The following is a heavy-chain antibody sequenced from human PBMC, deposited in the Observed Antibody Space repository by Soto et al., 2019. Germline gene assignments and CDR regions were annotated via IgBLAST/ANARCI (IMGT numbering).Heavy chain of an antibody. D-gene: IGHD3-22*01. CDR3: ARGRGYYSIDY. CDR1: GGSISSYY. V-gene: IGHV4-59*01. Sequence: SETLSLTCTVSGGSISSYYWSWIRQPPGKGLEWIGYIYYSGSTNYNPSLKSRVTISVDTSKNQFSLKLSSVTAADTAVYYCARGRGYYSIDYWGQGTLVTVSS. CDR2: IYYSGST. J-gene: IGHJ4*02.